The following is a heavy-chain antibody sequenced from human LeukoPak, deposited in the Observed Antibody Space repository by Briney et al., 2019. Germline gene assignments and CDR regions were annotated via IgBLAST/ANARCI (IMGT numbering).Heavy chain of an antibody. CDR3: AKGTSWVSDYYYMDV. CDR2: ISGSGGST. D-gene: IGHD2-8*01. CDR1: GFTCSSYA. J-gene: IGHJ6*03. Sequence: GGSLRLSCAASGFTCSSYAMSWVRQAPGKGLEWVSAISGSGGSTYYADSVKGRFTISRDNSKNTLYLQMNSLRAEDTAVYYCAKGTSWVSDYYYMDVWGKGTTVTVSS. V-gene: IGHV3-23*01.